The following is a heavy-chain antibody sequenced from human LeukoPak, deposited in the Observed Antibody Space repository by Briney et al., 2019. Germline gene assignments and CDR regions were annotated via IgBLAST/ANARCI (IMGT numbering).Heavy chain of an antibody. CDR2: ISGSGGST. Sequence: GGSLRLSCAASGFTFSSYAMSWVRQAPGKGLEWVSAISGSGGSTYYADSVKGRFTISRDNSKNTLYLQMNSLRAEDTAVYYCAKDDMRTFGEFPSQTSGFDPWGQGTLVTVSS. CDR1: GFTFSSYA. J-gene: IGHJ5*02. D-gene: IGHD3-10*01. V-gene: IGHV3-23*01. CDR3: AKDDMRTFGEFPSQTSGFDP.